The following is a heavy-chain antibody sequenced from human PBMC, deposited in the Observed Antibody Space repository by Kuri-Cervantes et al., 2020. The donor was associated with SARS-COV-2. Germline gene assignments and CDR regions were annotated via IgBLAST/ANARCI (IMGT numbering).Heavy chain of an antibody. Sequence: ASVKVSCKASGYTFTGYYMHWVRQAPGQGLEWMGWINPNSGGTNYAQKFQGWVTMARDTSISTVYMELSRPRSDDTAVYYCARSTPLRRLVVISQGGAFDIWGQGTMVTVSS. D-gene: IGHD3-22*01. CDR1: GYTFTGYY. J-gene: IGHJ3*02. CDR2: INPNSGGT. V-gene: IGHV1-2*04. CDR3: ARSTPLRRLVVISQGGAFDI.